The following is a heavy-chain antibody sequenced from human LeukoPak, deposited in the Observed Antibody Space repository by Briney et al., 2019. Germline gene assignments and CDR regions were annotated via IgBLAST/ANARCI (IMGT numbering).Heavy chain of an antibody. J-gene: IGHJ4*02. D-gene: IGHD3-10*01. CDR3: ARDSDYYGSGSPFDY. Sequence: SETLSLTCTVSGGSISSGSYYGSWIRQPAGKGVEWIGRIYTSGSTNCNPSLKSRVTISVDTSKNQFSLKLSSVTAADTAVYYCARDSDYYGSGSPFDYWGQGTLVTVSS. V-gene: IGHV4-61*02. CDR1: GGSISSGSYY. CDR2: IYTSGST.